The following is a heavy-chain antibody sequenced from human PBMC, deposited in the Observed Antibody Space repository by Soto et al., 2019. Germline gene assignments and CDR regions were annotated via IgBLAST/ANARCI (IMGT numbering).Heavy chain of an antibody. CDR3: ARASITTIVVVTPLLGPFDY. Sequence: GASMKVSCKASGYTFTSYYMHWVRQAPGQGLEWMGIINPSGGSTSYAQKFQGRVTMTRDTSTSTVFMELSSLRSEDTAVYYCARASITTIVVVTPLLGPFDYWGQGTLVTVSS. CDR1: GYTFTSYY. CDR2: INPSGGST. D-gene: IGHD3-22*01. V-gene: IGHV1-46*01. J-gene: IGHJ4*02.